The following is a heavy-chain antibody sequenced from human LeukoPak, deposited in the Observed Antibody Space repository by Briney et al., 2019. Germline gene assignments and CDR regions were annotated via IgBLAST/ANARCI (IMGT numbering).Heavy chain of an antibody. V-gene: IGHV4-31*03. CDR2: IYYSGST. CDR1: GGSISSGGYY. Sequence: SETLSLTRTVSGGSISSGGYYWSWIRQHPGKGLEWIGYIYYSGSTYYNPSLKSRVTISVDTSKNQFSLKLSSVTAADTAVYYCARDRLKGYSYGVSNGFDYWGQGTLVTVSS. CDR3: ARDRLKGYSYGVSNGFDY. J-gene: IGHJ4*02. D-gene: IGHD5-18*01.